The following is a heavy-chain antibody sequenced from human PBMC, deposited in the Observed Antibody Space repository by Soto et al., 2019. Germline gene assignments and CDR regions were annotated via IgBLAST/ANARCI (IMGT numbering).Heavy chain of an antibody. CDR2: VYYSGST. CDR1: GASISNSY. D-gene: IGHD3-22*01. CDR3: ARGYYDSSGQSNTFDI. Sequence: SETLSLTCTVSGASISNSYWSWIRQSPGKGLEWIGYVYYSGSTKYNPSLKSRVTISVDTSKNQFSLKLSSVTAADTAVYYCARGYYDSSGQSNTFDIWGQGTMVTVSS. V-gene: IGHV4-59*01. J-gene: IGHJ3*02.